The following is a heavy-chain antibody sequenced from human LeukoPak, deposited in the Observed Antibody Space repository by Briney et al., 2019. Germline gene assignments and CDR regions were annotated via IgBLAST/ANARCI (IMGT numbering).Heavy chain of an antibody. CDR2: IYYSGST. J-gene: IGHJ2*01. Sequence: PSETLSLTCTVSGGSISSSSYYWGWIRQPPGKGLEWIGSIYYSGSTYYNPSLKSRVTISVDTSKNQFSLKLSSVTAADTAVYYCARAPGTMVRGVINWYFDLWGRGTLVTVSS. CDR3: ARAPGTMVRGVINWYFDL. CDR1: GGSISSSSYY. V-gene: IGHV4-39*07. D-gene: IGHD3-10*01.